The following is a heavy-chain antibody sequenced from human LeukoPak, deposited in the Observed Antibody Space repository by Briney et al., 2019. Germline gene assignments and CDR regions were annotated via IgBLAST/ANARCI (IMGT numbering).Heavy chain of an antibody. J-gene: IGHJ4*02. CDR2: IYYSGST. D-gene: IGHD5-24*01. CDR3: ARAFRDGYNYYFDY. Sequence: SETLSLTCTVSGGSISSSSYYWGWIRQPPGKGLEWIGSIYYSGSTYYNPSLKSRVTISVDTSKNQFSLKLSSVTAADTVVYYCARAFRDGYNYYFDYWGQGTLVTVSS. V-gene: IGHV4-39*07. CDR1: GGSISSSSYY.